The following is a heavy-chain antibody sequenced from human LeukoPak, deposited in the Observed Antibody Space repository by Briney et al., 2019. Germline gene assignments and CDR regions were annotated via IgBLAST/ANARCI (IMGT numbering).Heavy chain of an antibody. CDR2: IYYSGST. Sequence: SETLSLTCTVSGGSISSYYWSWIRQPPGKGLEWIGYIYYSGSTNYNPSLKSRVTISVDTSKNQFSLKLSSVTAADTAVYYCARGRGWESHYWGQGTLVTVSS. CDR1: GGSISSYY. D-gene: IGHD1-26*01. V-gene: IGHV4-59*08. J-gene: IGHJ4*02. CDR3: ARGRGWESHY.